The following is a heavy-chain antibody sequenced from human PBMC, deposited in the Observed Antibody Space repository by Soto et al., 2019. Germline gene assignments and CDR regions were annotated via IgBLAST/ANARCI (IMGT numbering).Heavy chain of an antibody. D-gene: IGHD3-3*01. CDR2: ISYDGSNK. V-gene: IGHV3-30*18. CDR3: AKDVLRFLEWLAFYGMDV. CDR1: GFTSSSYG. Sequence: QVQLVESGGGVVQPGRSLRLSCAASGFTSSSYGMHWVRQAPGKGLEWVAVISYDGSNKYYADSVKGRFTISRDNSKNKLYLQMNSLRAEDTAVYYCAKDVLRFLEWLAFYGMDVWGQGTTVTVSS. J-gene: IGHJ6*02.